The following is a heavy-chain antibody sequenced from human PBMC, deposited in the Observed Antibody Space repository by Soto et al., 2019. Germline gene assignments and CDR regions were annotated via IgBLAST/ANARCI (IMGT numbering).Heavy chain of an antibody. V-gene: IGHV3-11*01. J-gene: IGHJ4*02. Sequence: GGSLRLSCAASGFSFSDYYMTWIRQAPGKGLEWISDISSSGDPTYYADSVRGRFTISRDNAKNSLYLQLNSLRGEDTAVYYCARLLLRPGKFDYWGQGTLVTVSS. CDR1: GFSFSDYY. D-gene: IGHD2-21*01. CDR2: ISSSGDPT. CDR3: ARLLLRPGKFDY.